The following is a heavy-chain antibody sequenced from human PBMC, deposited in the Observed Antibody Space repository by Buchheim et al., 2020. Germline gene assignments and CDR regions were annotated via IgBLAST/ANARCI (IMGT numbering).Heavy chain of an antibody. CDR1: GFTFSSYG. Sequence: QVQLVESGGGVVQPGRSLRLSCAASGFTFSSYGMHWVRQAPGKGLEWVAVISYDGSNKYYADSVKGRFTISRDNSKNTLYLQMNSLRAEDTAGYYCAKSSTCNWFDPWGEGTL. D-gene: IGHD2-2*01. V-gene: IGHV3-30*18. J-gene: IGHJ5*02. CDR2: ISYDGSNK. CDR3: AKSSTCNWFDP.